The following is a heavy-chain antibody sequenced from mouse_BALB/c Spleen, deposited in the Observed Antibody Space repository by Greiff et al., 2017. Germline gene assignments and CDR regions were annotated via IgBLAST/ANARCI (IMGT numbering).Heavy chain of an antibody. CDR3: ATYGNYEDYFDY. CDR1: GDSITSGY. Sequence: EVKLVESGPSLVKPSQTLSLTCSVTGDSITSGYWNWIRKFPGNKLEYMGYISYSGSTYYNPSLKSRISITRDTSKNQYYLQLNSVTTEDTATYYCATYGNYEDYFDYWGQGTTLTVSS. V-gene: IGHV3-8*02. J-gene: IGHJ2*01. D-gene: IGHD2-1*01. CDR2: ISYSGST.